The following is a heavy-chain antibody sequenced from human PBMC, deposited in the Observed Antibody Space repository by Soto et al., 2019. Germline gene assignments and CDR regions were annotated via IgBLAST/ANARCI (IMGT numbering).Heavy chain of an antibody. V-gene: IGHV1-69*12. Sequence: VQLVQSGAEVKKPESSVKVSCKAPGGTFSTYAISWVRQAPGQGLEWMGGIIPMFGTANYAQGFQDRVTITADESTNTVYMELSSLRSEDTAVYFCASGIQLWLRRINNGYSGWGQGTLVTVSS. CDR3: ASGIQLWLRRINNGYSG. D-gene: IGHD5-18*01. CDR2: IIPMFGTA. J-gene: IGHJ4*02. CDR1: GGTFSTYA.